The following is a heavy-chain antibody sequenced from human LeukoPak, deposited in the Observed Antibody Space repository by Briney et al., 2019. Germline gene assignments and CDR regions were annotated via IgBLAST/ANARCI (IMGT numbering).Heavy chain of an antibody. J-gene: IGHJ3*02. CDR1: GFTFSSYS. Sequence: QPGGSLRLSCVASGFTFSSYSMNWVRQAPGKGLERVSYISSSSSNIYYADSVKGRFTISRDNSKNTLYLQMNSLRAEDTAVYYCAKLWATDAFDIWGQGTMVTVSS. D-gene: IGHD3-16*01. V-gene: IGHV3-48*01. CDR3: AKLWATDAFDI. CDR2: ISSSSSNI.